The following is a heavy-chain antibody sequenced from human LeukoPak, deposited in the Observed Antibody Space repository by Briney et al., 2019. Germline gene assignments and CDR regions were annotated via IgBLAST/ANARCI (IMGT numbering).Heavy chain of an antibody. Sequence: YPSETLSLTCTVSGGSISSYYWSWIRQPPGKGLEWIGYIYYSGSTNYNPSLKSRVTISVDTSKNQFSLKLSSVTAADTAVYYCARSAAGSIYYYYGMDVWGQGTTVTVSS. CDR3: ARSAAGSIYYYYGMDV. V-gene: IGHV4-59*12. CDR1: GGSISSYY. CDR2: IYYSGST. J-gene: IGHJ6*02. D-gene: IGHD6-13*01.